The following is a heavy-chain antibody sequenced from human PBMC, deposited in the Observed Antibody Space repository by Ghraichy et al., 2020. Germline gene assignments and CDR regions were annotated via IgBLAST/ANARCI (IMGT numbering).Heavy chain of an antibody. CDR1: GGSFSCYY. D-gene: IGHD3-10*01. V-gene: IGHV4-34*01. CDR3: ASSGGDAFDI. Sequence: SETLSLTCAVYGGSFSCYYLTWIRHPSGKGLEWNGEINHSGSTNYNPSLKSRVTISVDTSKNQFSLKLSSVTAADTAVYYCASSGGDAFDIWGQGTMVTVSS. CDR2: INHSGST. J-gene: IGHJ3*02.